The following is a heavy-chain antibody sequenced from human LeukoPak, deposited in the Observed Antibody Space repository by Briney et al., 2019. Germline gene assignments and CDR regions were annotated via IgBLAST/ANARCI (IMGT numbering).Heavy chain of an antibody. V-gene: IGHV2-70*04. CDR2: IDWDDDK. CDR3: ARVRCGGDCYPDY. CDR1: GFSLSTSGMR. Sequence: SGPALVKPTQALTLTCTFSGFSLSTSGMRVSWIRQPPGKALEWLARIDWDDDKFYSTSLKTRLTISKDTSKNQVVLTMTNMDPVDTAPYYCARVRCGGDCYPDYWGQGTLVTVSS. D-gene: IGHD2-21*02. J-gene: IGHJ4*02.